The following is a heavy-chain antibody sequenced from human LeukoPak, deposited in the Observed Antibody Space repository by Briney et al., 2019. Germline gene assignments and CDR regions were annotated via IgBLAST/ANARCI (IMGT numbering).Heavy chain of an antibody. D-gene: IGHD7-27*01. V-gene: IGHV3-7*01. CDR3: TTYKNWVAGDV. J-gene: IGHJ6*02. Sequence: PGGSLRLSCAASGFTFRDYWMSWVRQAPGKGPEWVATIKQDGSEEHYVDSVKGRFTVSRDNARNSLFLQMNSLRVEDTAVYYCTTYKNWVAGDVWGQGTTVSVSS. CDR2: IKQDGSEE. CDR1: GFTFRDYW.